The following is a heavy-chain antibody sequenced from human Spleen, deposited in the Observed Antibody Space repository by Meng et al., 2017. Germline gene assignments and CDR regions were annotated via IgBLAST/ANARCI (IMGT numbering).Heavy chain of an antibody. CDR3: AKGGTLTTKFDY. CDR1: GFTFSSYA. J-gene: IGHJ4*02. D-gene: IGHD4-17*01. V-gene: IGHV3-23*01. CDR2: ISGSGGST. Sequence: GESLKISCAASGFTFSSYAMSLVRQAPGKGLEWVSAISGSGGSTYYADSVKGRFTISRDNSKNTLYLQMNSLRAEDTDVYYCAKGGTLTTKFDYWGQGTLVTVSS.